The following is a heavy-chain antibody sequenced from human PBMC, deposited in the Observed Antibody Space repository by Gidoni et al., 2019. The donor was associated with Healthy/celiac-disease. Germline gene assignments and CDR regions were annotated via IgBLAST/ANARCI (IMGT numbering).Heavy chain of an antibody. CDR1: GGSFSGYY. J-gene: IGHJ1*01. V-gene: IGHV4-34*01. CDR3: ARVDLSGSHFQH. CDR2: INHSGST. D-gene: IGHD1-26*01. Sequence: QVQLQQWGAGLLKPSETLSLTCAVYGGSFSGYYWSWIRQPPGKGLEWIGEINHSGSTNYNPSLKSRVTISVDTSKNQFSLKLSSVTAADTAVYYCARVDLSGSHFQHWGQGTLVTVSS.